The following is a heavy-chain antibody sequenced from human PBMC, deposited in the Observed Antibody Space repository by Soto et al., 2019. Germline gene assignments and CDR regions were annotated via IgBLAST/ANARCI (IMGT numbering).Heavy chain of an antibody. V-gene: IGHV1-69*08. CDR1: GGTFSSYT. CDR3: ARDGAYCGGDCYQYYYYGMDV. Sequence: QVRLVQSGAEVKKPGSSVKVSCKASGGTFSSYTISWVRQAPGQGLEWMGRIIPILGIANYAQKFQGRVTITADKSTSTAYMELSSLRSEDTAVYYCARDGAYCGGDCYQYYYYGMDVWGQGTTVTVSS. CDR2: IIPILGIA. J-gene: IGHJ6*02. D-gene: IGHD2-21*02.